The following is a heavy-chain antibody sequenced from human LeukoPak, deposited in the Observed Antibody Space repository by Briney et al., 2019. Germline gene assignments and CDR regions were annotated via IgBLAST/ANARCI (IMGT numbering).Heavy chain of an antibody. V-gene: IGHV4-59*01. CDR2: IYYSGST. J-gene: IGHJ5*02. CDR3: ARVEEYYYGSGRGWFGP. Sequence: SETLSLTCTVSGGSISSYYWSWIRQPPGKGLEWIGYIYYSGSTNYNPSLKSRVTISVDTSKNQFSLKLSSVTAADTAVYYCARVEEYYYGSGRGWFGPWGQGTLVTVSS. D-gene: IGHD3-10*01. CDR1: GGSISSYY.